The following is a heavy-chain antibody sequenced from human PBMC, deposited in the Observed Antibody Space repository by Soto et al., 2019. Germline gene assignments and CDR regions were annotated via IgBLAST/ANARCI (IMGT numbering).Heavy chain of an antibody. CDR3: ARAGDYDFWSGYSNDAFDI. V-gene: IGHV4-59*01. CDR1: SVSMSGYY. D-gene: IGHD3-3*01. Sequence: NPSETLSLTCTVSSVSMSGYYWNWIRQPPGKGLEWIGYIYYSGSTNYNPSLKSRVTISVDTSKNQFSLKLSSVTAADTAVYYCARAGDYDFWSGYSNDAFDIWGQGTMVTVSS. CDR2: IYYSGST. J-gene: IGHJ3*02.